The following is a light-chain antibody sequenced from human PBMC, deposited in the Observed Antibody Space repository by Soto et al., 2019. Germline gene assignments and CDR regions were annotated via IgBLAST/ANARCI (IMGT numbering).Light chain of an antibody. CDR2: DVS. CDR1: GSDVGGYNY. Sequence: QSALTQPRSVSGSPGQSVTISCIGTGSDVGGYNYVSWIQHHPGKAPKVMIYDVSNRPSGVPDRFSGSKSGNTASLTISGLQAEDEADYYCCSYAGSYIYVLGTGTKVTVL. J-gene: IGLJ1*01. CDR3: CSYAGSYIYV. V-gene: IGLV2-11*01.